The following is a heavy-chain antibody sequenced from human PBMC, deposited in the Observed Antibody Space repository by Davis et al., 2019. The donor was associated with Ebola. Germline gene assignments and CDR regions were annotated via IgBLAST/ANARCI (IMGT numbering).Heavy chain of an antibody. CDR2: IWYDGSNK. V-gene: IGHV3-33*01. D-gene: IGHD1-26*01. CDR1: GFTFSSYG. CDR3: ASPGGRRSGRGPIDY. J-gene: IGHJ4*02. Sequence: GESLKISCAASGFTFSSYGMHWVRQAPGKGLEWVAVIWYDGSNKYYADSVKGRFTISRDNSKNTLYLQMNSLRAEDTAVYYCASPGGRRSGRGPIDYWGQGTLVTVSS.